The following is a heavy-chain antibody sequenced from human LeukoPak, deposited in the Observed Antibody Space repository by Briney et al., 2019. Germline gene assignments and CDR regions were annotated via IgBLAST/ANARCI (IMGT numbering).Heavy chain of an antibody. Sequence: TPSETLSLTCTVSGGSISSYYWSWIRQPPGKGLEWIGYIYYSGSTNYNPSLKSRVTISVDTSKNQFSLKLSSVTAADTAVYYCARLGYSYGPDYWGQGTLVTVSS. D-gene: IGHD5-18*01. CDR2: IYYSGST. CDR3: ARLGYSYGPDY. V-gene: IGHV4-59*08. J-gene: IGHJ4*02. CDR1: GGSISSYY.